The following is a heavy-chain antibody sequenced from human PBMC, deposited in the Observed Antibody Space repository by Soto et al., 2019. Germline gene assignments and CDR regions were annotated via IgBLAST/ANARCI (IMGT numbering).Heavy chain of an antibody. CDR2: IYKGGSI. D-gene: IGHD3-22*01. CDR1: GGSISNDY. V-gene: IGHV4-4*09. Sequence: SETLSLTCRVSGGSISNDYWTLIRQPPGKGLEWIGYIYKGGSINYNPSLKSRVTISVDTSNNQFSLKLSSVTAADTAVYYCARAYYDRSGYAVDPWGQGTLVTVSS. CDR3: ARAYYDRSGYAVDP. J-gene: IGHJ5*02.